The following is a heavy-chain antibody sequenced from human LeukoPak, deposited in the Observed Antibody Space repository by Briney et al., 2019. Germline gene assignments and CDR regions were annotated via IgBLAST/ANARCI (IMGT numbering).Heavy chain of an antibody. J-gene: IGHJ4*02. Sequence: GGSLRLSCTASGFTFSNTRMTWVRQGPGKGLEWVGRIKSKTDGGTTDYAAPVKGRFTISRDDSENTLYLQMSSLKPEDTAVYYCMTSATVVTGYWGQGTLVTVSS. CDR2: IKSKTDGGTT. V-gene: IGHV3-15*01. CDR1: GFTFSNTR. CDR3: MTSATVVTGY. D-gene: IGHD4-23*01.